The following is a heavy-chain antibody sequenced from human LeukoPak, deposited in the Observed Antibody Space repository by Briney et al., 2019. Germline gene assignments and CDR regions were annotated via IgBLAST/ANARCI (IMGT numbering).Heavy chain of an antibody. J-gene: IGHJ3*02. CDR3: AKEESSIAAARWGAFDI. Sequence: PGGSLRLSCAASGFTFGSYAMSWVRQAPGKGLEWVSAISGSGGSTYYADSVKGRFTISRDNSKNTLYLQMNSLRAEDTAVYYCAKEESSIAAARWGAFDIWGQGTMVTVSS. D-gene: IGHD6-13*01. CDR1: GFTFGSYA. CDR2: ISGSGGST. V-gene: IGHV3-23*01.